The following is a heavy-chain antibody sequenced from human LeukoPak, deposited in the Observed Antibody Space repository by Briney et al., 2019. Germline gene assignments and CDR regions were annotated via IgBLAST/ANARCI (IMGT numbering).Heavy chain of an antibody. CDR1: GFTFSSYW. V-gene: IGHV3-7*01. D-gene: IGHD3-22*01. CDR3: ARDYDSSGYSISEGGWFDP. CDR2: IKQDGSQK. Sequence: PGGALRLSCAASGFTFSSYWMSWVRQAPGKGLEWVANIKQDGSQKYYVDSVKGRFSISRDNAKNSLYLQMNSLRAEDTAVYYCARDYDSSGYSISEGGWFDPWGQGTLVTVSS. J-gene: IGHJ5*02.